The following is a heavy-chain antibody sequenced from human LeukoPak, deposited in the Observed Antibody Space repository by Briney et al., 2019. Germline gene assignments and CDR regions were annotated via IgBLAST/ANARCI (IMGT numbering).Heavy chain of an antibody. CDR1: GGPMCSFY. CDR3: ARLARLTLIRGVTGYHSLDV. V-gene: IGHV4-59*01. J-gene: IGHJ6*04. D-gene: IGHD3-10*01. Sequence: SETLSLICIVSGGPMCSFYWSWLRQSPGGGLEWIGYIYYSGTTNYSPSLRSRLTISVDTYKNQFSLKLSSVTAADTAVYYCARLARLTLIRGVTGYHSLDVWGKGTKVTVSS. CDR2: IYYSGTT.